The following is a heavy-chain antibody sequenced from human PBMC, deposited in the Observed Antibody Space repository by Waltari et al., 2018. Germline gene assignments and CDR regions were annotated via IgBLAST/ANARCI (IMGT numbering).Heavy chain of an antibody. Sequence: QVQLVQSGAEVKTPGASVRVSCKTSGYTFTANYMHWVRQAPGQGLEWMGWINPKSGGTNYAQKFQGRVTKTRDTSISTAYMELSRLISDDTAVYYCARGVGSSWFDYWGQG. J-gene: IGHJ4*02. CDR1: GYTFTANY. CDR3: ARGVGSSWFDY. CDR2: INPKSGGT. D-gene: IGHD6-13*01. V-gene: IGHV1-2*02.